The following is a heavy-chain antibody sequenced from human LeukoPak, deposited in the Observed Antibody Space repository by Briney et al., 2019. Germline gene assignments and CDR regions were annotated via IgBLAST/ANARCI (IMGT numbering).Heavy chain of an antibody. D-gene: IGHD1-26*01. V-gene: IGHV4-4*02. J-gene: IGHJ4*02. Sequence: SETLSLTCGVSGGSISSTNWWSWVRQPPGQGLEWIGEISLTGETNYNPSLNGRVTMSLDGSRNQLSLTLTSVTAADTAIYYCSWESGAFCPFGYWGQGTLVIVPP. CDR3: SWESGAFCPFGY. CDR2: ISLTGET. CDR1: GGSISSTNW.